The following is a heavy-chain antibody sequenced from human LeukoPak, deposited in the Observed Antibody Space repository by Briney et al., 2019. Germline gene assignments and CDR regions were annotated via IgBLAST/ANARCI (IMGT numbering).Heavy chain of an antibody. Sequence: ASVKVSCKASGGTFSSYAISWVRQAPGQGLEWMGGIIPIFGTANYAQKFQGRVTITADESTSTAYMELSSLRSEDTAVYYCAREMGGSRDGYNYPSFDYWGQGTLVTVSS. CDR3: AREMGGSRDGYNYPSFDY. D-gene: IGHD5-24*01. J-gene: IGHJ4*02. CDR2: IIPIFGTA. CDR1: GGTFSSYA. V-gene: IGHV1-69*13.